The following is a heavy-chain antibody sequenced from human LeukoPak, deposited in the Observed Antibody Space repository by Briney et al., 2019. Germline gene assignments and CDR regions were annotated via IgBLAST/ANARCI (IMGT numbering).Heavy chain of an antibody. Sequence: TSETLSLTCTVSGGSIRSYWSWIRQPAGKGLEWIGRIYGSGSTDYNPSLKSRVTMSIDTSKNQFSLNLISVTAADTAVYYCARDSGTTGEVKFDPWGQGTLVTVSS. J-gene: IGHJ5*02. CDR2: IYGSGST. CDR1: GGSIRSY. D-gene: IGHD3-10*01. CDR3: ARDSGTTGEVKFDP. V-gene: IGHV4-4*07.